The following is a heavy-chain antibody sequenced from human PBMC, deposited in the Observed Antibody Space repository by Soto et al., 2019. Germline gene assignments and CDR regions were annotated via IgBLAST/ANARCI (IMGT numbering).Heavy chain of an antibody. CDR3: AREGGSETLQPSYNWFDT. Sequence: ASVKVSCKASGYTFTDYHIHWVRQAPGQGLEFMGWINANNGGAGSAQQFQGRVTVTRDTSITTVYMELSNLRSDDTAVYYCAREGGSETLQPSYNWFDTWGQGTLVTVS. D-gene: IGHD6-25*01. V-gene: IGHV1-2*02. J-gene: IGHJ5*02. CDR2: INANNGGA. CDR1: GYTFTDYH.